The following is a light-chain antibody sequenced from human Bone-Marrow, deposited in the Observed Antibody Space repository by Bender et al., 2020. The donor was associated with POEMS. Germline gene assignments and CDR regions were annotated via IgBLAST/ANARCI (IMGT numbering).Light chain of an antibody. V-gene: IGLV1-40*01. CDR1: SSNIGAGYK. Sequence: HSVLPQPPSVSGAPGQTITISCTGSSSNIGAGYKLHWYQHLPGRAPKLLIDGHSNRPSGVPDRFSASRSGTSASLAITGLQAEDEADYYCQSYDSSLRGSLIFGGGTKLSVL. CDR3: QSYDSSLRGSLI. CDR2: GHS. J-gene: IGLJ2*01.